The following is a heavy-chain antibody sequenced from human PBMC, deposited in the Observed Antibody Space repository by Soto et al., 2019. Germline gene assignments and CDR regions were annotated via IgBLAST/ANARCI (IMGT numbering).Heavy chain of an antibody. CDR2: IITILGIA. CDR3: ARIGVTSLLQSSYNWFDP. J-gene: IGHJ5*02. Sequence: XSVNVSYNASGGTFSSYSIRWLRHSPGQGLEWMGRIITILGIANYAQKFQGRVTTTADKSTSTAYMELSSLRSEDTAVYYCARIGVTSLLQSSYNWFDPWGQGTLVTVSS. V-gene: IGHV1-69*02. CDR1: GGTFSSYS. D-gene: IGHD2-8*01.